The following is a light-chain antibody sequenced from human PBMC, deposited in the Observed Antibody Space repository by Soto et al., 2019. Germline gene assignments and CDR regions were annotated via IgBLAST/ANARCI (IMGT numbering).Light chain of an antibody. J-gene: IGKJ2*01. CDR2: DAS. Sequence: EIVLTQSPATLSLSPGERATLSCGASQSVSSSYLAWYQQKPGLAPRLLIYDASSRATGIPDRFSGSWSGTDFTLTISRLEPEDFAVYYYQQYGNSPYTFGQGTKLEIK. CDR1: QSVSSSY. CDR3: QQYGNSPYT. V-gene: IGKV3D-20*01.